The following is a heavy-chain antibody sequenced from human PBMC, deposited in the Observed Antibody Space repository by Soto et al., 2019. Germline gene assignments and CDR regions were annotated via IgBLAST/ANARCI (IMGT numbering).Heavy chain of an antibody. CDR3: ARDQRWLQFPYFDY. D-gene: IGHD5-12*01. CDR1: GFTFSSYA. J-gene: IGHJ4*02. V-gene: IGHV3-30-3*01. Sequence: QVQLVESGGGVVQPGRSLRLSCAASGFTFSSYAMHWVRQAPGKGLEWVAVISYDGSNKYYADSVKGQFTISRDNSKNTLYLQMNSLRAEDTAVYYCARDQRWLQFPYFDYWGQGTLVTVSS. CDR2: ISYDGSNK.